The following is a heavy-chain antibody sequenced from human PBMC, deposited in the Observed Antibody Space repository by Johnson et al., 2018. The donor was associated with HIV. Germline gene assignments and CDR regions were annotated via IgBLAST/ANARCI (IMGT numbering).Heavy chain of an antibody. V-gene: IGHV3-20*04. J-gene: IGHJ3*02. Sequence: VQLVESGGGVVRPGGSLRLSCSASRFTFDDYGMSWVRQGPGKGLEWVSGINWNGDSTDYADSVKGRFTISRDNAKKSLYLQMNSLRAEDTAVYYCARDLKPYGDYGSFDIWGQGTMVTVSS. CDR3: ARDLKPYGDYGSFDI. CDR1: RFTFDDYG. D-gene: IGHD4-17*01. CDR2: INWNGDST.